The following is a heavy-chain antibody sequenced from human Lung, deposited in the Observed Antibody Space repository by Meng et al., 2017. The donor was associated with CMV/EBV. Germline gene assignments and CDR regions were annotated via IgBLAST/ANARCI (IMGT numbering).Heavy chain of an antibody. CDR2: ISYDGGNK. J-gene: IGHJ3*02. CDR1: GFTFSSYA. CDR3: ARLGVVVPAAQTPAFDI. V-gene: IGHV3-30*04. D-gene: IGHD2-2*01. Sequence: GGSXRLXCAASGFTFSSYAMHWVRQAPGKGLEWVAVISYDGGNKYYADSVKGRFTISRDNSKNTLYLQMNSLRAEDTAVYYCARLGVVVPAAQTPAFDIXGQGXMVTVS.